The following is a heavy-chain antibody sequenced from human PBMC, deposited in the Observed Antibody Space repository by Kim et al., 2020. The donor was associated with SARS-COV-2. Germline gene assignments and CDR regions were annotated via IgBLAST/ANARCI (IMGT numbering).Heavy chain of an antibody. CDR2: ISAYNGNT. J-gene: IGHJ6*02. CDR3: AREEYYYDSSGYPYYYGMDV. Sequence: ASVKVSCKASGYTFTSYGISWVRQAPGQGLEWMGWISAYNGNTNYAQKLQGRVTMTTDTSTSTAYMELRSLRSDDTAVYYCAREEYYYDSSGYPYYYGMDVWGQGTTVTVSS. CDR1: GYTFTSYG. D-gene: IGHD3-22*01. V-gene: IGHV1-18*01.